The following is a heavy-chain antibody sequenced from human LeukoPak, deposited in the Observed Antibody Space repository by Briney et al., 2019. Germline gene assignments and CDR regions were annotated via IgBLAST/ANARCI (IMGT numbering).Heavy chain of an antibody. CDR2: ISYDGSNK. CDR3: ARGRSGSHHFDS. D-gene: IGHD3-10*01. Sequence: GGSLRLSCAASGFTFSSYAMHWVRQAPGKGLEWVAIISYDGSNKYYADSVKGRFTISRDNSKNTLCLQMNSLRADDTAVYYCARGRSGSHHFDSWGQGTLVTVPS. J-gene: IGHJ4*02. V-gene: IGHV3-30*04. CDR1: GFTFSSYA.